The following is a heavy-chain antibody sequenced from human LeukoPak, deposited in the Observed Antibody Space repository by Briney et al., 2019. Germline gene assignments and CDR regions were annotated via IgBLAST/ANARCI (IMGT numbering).Heavy chain of an antibody. Sequence: SETLSLTCTVSGGSISNYYWSWIRQPPGKGLEWIGEINHSGSTNYNPSLKSRVTISVDTSKNQFSLKLSSVTAADTAVYYCARVMYSSSWLDWFDPWGQGTLVTVSS. J-gene: IGHJ5*02. CDR2: INHSGST. V-gene: IGHV4-34*01. D-gene: IGHD6-13*01. CDR3: ARVMYSSSWLDWFDP. CDR1: GGSISNYY.